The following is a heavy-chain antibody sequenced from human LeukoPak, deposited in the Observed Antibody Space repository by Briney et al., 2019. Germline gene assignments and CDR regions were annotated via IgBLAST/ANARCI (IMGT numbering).Heavy chain of an antibody. CDR3: AKHTARAFDI. D-gene: IGHD4-17*01. CDR1: GFTFSTYA. Sequence: GGSLRLSCESSGFTFSTYAMNWVRQAPGKGPEWVSGITSSGGSTYYADSVKGRFTISRDNSKNTLYLQMNSLRAEDTAVYYCAKHTARAFDIWGQGTMVTVSS. J-gene: IGHJ3*02. V-gene: IGHV3-23*01. CDR2: ITSSGGST.